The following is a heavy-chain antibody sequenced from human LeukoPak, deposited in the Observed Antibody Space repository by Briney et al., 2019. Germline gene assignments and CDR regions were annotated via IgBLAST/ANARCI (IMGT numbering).Heavy chain of an antibody. CDR3: TRVVVGATGLFDS. D-gene: IGHD2-15*01. CDR2: SSADGSSA. V-gene: IGHV3-74*01. Sequence: GGSLILSCTDTGFELRGYWMRWVRQAPGKGLVWVSRSSADGSSAVYADSVKGRFTISRDNARNTLYLQMNSLRPEDTATYFCTRVVVGATGLFDSWGQGTLVTVSS. J-gene: IGHJ4*02. CDR1: GFELRGYW.